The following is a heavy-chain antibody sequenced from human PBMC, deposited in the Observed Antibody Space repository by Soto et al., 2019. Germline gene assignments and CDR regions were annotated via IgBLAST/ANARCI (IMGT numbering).Heavy chain of an antibody. CDR2: IIPIFGTA. D-gene: IGHD4-4*01. J-gene: IGHJ5*02. CDR1: GGTFSSYA. Sequence: SVKVSCKASGGTFSSYAISWVLQAPGQGLEWMGGIIPIFGTANYAQKFQGRVTITADESTSTAYMELSSLRSEDTAVYYCAREADYTVTTSYNWFDPWGQGTLVTVSS. V-gene: IGHV1-69*13. CDR3: AREADYTVTTSYNWFDP.